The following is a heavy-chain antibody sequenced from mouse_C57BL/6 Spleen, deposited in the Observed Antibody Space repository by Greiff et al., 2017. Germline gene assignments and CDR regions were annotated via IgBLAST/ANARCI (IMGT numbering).Heavy chain of an antibody. Sequence: VQLQQSGAELVRPGTSVKVSCKASGYAFTNYLIEWVKQRPGQGLEWIGVINPGSGGTNYNEKFKGKATLTADKSSSTAYMQLSSLTSEDSAVYFCARSGGWLRGDYWGQGTTLTVSS. V-gene: IGHV1-54*01. D-gene: IGHD2-2*01. CDR2: INPGSGGT. CDR1: GYAFTNYL. CDR3: ARSGGWLRGDY. J-gene: IGHJ2*01.